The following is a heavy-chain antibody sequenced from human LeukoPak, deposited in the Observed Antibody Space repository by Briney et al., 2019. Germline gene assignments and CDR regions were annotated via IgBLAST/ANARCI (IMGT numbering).Heavy chain of an antibody. CDR1: GGSISSGGYY. CDR2: IYYSGST. V-gene: IGHV4-31*01. D-gene: IGHD2-2*01. J-gene: IGHJ6*02. Sequence: TSETLSLTCTVSGGSISSGGYYWSWIRQHPGKGLEWIGYIYYSGSTYYNPSLKSQVTISVDTSKNQFSLKLSSVTAADTAVYYCARATFVVVPAANLTYYYYGMDVWGQGTTVTVSS. CDR3: ARATFVVVPAANLTYYYYGMDV.